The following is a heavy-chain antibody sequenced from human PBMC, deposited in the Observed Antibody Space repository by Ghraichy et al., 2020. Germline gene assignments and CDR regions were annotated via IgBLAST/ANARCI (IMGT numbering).Heavy chain of an antibody. CDR3: ARDGPGPEARAYYYYGMDV. CDR2: TYYRSKWYN. Sequence: SQTLSLTCAISGDSVSSNSAAWNWIRQSPSRGLEWLGRTYYRSKWYNDYAVSVKSRITINPDTSKNQFSLQLNSVTPEDTAVYYCARDGPGPEARAYYYYGMDVWGQGTTVTVSS. J-gene: IGHJ6*02. V-gene: IGHV6-1*01. CDR1: GDSVSSNSAA.